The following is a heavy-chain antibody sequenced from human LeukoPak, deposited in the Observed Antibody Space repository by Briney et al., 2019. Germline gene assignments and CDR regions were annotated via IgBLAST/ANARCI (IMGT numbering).Heavy chain of an antibody. J-gene: IGHJ4*02. V-gene: IGHV1-2*02. CDR2: INPNSGGT. Sequence: ASVKVSCKASGYTFTGYYMHWVRQAPGQGLEWMGWINPNSGGTNYAQKFQGRVTMTRDTSICTAYMELSRLRSDDTAVYYCAREDPYCGGDCYSYDYWGQGTLVTVSS. D-gene: IGHD2-21*02. CDR3: AREDPYCGGDCYSYDY. CDR1: GYTFTGYY.